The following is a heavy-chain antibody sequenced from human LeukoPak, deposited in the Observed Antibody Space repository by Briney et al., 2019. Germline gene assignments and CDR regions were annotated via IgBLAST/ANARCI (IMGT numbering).Heavy chain of an antibody. D-gene: IGHD3-16*01. Sequence: GGSLRLSCAASGFTFSIYSMNWVRQAPGKGLEWVSSISSSNSYIYYADSVKGRFTISRDNAKNSLYLQMNSLRAEDTAVYYCAKDWGEYFDYVWGSFTSFDSWGQGTLVTVSS. J-gene: IGHJ4*02. CDR2: ISSSNSYI. CDR1: GFTFSIYS. V-gene: IGHV3-21*04. CDR3: AKDWGEYFDYVWGSFTSFDS.